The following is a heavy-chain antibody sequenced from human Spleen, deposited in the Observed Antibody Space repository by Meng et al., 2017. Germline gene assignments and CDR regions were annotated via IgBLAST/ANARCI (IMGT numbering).Heavy chain of an antibody. CDR3: ARGPTTMAHDFDY. V-gene: IGHV4-34*01. Sequence: QVLLQQWGDGLLKLSETLSLTCVVSGGSFSDYYWSWIRQPPGKGLEWIGEINHSGSTNYNPSLESRATISVDTSQNNLSLKLSSVTAADSAVYYCARGPTTMAHDFDYWGQGTLVTVSS. D-gene: IGHD4-11*01. CDR1: GGSFSDYY. J-gene: IGHJ4*02. CDR2: INHSGST.